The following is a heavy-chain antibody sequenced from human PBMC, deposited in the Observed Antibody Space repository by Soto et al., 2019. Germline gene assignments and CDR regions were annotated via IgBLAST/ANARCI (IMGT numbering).Heavy chain of an antibody. V-gene: IGHV3-7*03. Sequence: EVQLVESGGGLVQPGGSLRLSCAASEFTLRDYWMTWVRQAPGRGLEWVANINHDGIEKYHADFVKGRFTLSRDQARNSMFLQLSNLRADDTAIYYCVGGAHADYGGRGTLVTVSS. CDR2: INHDGIEK. CDR3: VGGAHADY. CDR1: EFTLRDYW. D-gene: IGHD2-2*01. J-gene: IGHJ4*02.